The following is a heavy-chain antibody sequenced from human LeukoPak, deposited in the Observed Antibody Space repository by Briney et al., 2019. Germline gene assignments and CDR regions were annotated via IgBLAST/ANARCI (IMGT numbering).Heavy chain of an antibody. D-gene: IGHD3-22*01. CDR2: IKPNSGDT. V-gene: IGHV1-2*02. CDR3: ARAEPYYYYDSSGYRGYYYYYGMDV. CDR1: GYTFSGYY. J-gene: IGHJ6*02. Sequence: ASVKVSCKASGYTFSGYYMHWVRQAPGQGLEWMGWIKPNSGDTKYAQKFQGRVTMTRNTSISTAHMELSSLRSEDTAVYYCARAEPYYYYDSSGYRGYYYYYGMDVWGQGTTVTVSS.